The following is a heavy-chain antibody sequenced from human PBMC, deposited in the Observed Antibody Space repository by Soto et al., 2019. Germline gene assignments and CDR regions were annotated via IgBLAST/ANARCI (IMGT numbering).Heavy chain of an antibody. D-gene: IGHD2-8*01. CDR3: ARDVGYCTKGICYGY. Sequence: VQLVQSGAEVKKPGSSVKVSCKASGGTFSSYTISWVRQAPGQGLEWMGRIIPILGIANSAQKFQGRVTITADKSTSTAYMELSSLRSDDKDVYYCARDVGYCTKGICYGYWGQGTLVTVFS. V-gene: IGHV1-69*08. CDR1: GGTFSSYT. CDR2: IIPILGIA. J-gene: IGHJ4*02.